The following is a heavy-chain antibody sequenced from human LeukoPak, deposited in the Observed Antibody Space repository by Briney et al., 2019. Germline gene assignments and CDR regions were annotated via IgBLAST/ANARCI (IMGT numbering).Heavy chain of an antibody. CDR3: ARDSSGSYYFDY. Sequence: SETLSLTCAVYGGSFSDYYWSWIRQPPGKGLEWIGEINHGGSTNYNPSLKSRVTISVDTSKNQFSLKLSSVTAADTAVYYCARDSSGSYYFDYWGQGTLVTVSS. D-gene: IGHD1-26*01. J-gene: IGHJ4*02. CDR1: GGSFSDYY. CDR2: INHGGST. V-gene: IGHV4-34*01.